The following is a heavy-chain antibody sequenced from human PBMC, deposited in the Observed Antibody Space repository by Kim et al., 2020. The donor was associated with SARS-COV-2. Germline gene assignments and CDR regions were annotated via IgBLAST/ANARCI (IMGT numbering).Heavy chain of an antibody. CDR1: GGSFSGYY. CDR2: INHSGST. CDR3: ARGVQDYGDYVSPFDY. Sequence: SETLSLTCAVYGGSFSGYYWSWIRQPPGKGLEWIGEINHSGSTNYNPSLKSRVTISVDTSKNQFSLKLSSVTAADTAVYYCARGVQDYGDYVSPFDYWG. J-gene: IGHJ4*01. D-gene: IGHD4-17*01. V-gene: IGHV4-34*01.